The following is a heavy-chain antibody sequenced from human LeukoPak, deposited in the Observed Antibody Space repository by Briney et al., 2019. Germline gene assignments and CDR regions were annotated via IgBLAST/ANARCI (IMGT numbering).Heavy chain of an antibody. J-gene: IGHJ1*01. CDR2: IYYSGST. CDR1: GGSISSYY. Sequence: PSETLSLTCTVSGGSISSYYWSWIRQPPGKGLEWIGYIYYSGSTNYNPSLTSRVTISVDTSKNQFSLKLSSVTAADTAVYYCAASPLGYCSGGSCLLVHWGQGTLVTVSS. V-gene: IGHV4-59*01. D-gene: IGHD2-15*01. CDR3: AASPLGYCSGGSCLLVH.